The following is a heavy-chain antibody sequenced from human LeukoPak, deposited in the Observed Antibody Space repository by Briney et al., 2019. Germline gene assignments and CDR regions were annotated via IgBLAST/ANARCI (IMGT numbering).Heavy chain of an antibody. D-gene: IGHD3-22*01. CDR3: ARGAGHDSSGYYRHFDY. CDR2: INPNSGGT. J-gene: IGHJ4*02. Sequence: ASVKVSCKASGYTFTGYYMHWVRQAPGQGLEWMGWINPNSGGTNYAQKFQGRVTMTRDTSISTAYMELGRLRSDDTAVYYCARGAGHDSSGYYRHFDYWGQGTLVTVSS. V-gene: IGHV1-2*02. CDR1: GYTFTGYY.